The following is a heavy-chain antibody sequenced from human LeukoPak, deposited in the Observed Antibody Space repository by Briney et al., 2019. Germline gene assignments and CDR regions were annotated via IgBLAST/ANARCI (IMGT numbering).Heavy chain of an antibody. D-gene: IGHD3-22*01. Sequence: GGSLRLSCAASGFTVSNSYMSWVRQAPGKGLEWVSVIKSGGDTYYADSVKGRFTISRDNSKSTLSLQMNSLRAEDTAVYYCAKGDISMIPDWGQGTLVTVSS. CDR3: AKGDISMIPD. CDR1: GFTVSNSY. CDR2: IKSGGDT. J-gene: IGHJ4*02. V-gene: IGHV3-53*01.